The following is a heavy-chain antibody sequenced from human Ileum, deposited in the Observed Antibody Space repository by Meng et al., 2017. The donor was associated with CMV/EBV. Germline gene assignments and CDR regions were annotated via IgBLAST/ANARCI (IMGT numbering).Heavy chain of an antibody. J-gene: IGHJ4*02. CDR1: GDSITTGNAY. CDR2: IYNSGKT. Sequence: QVQLQESGPGLVKPSGTLSLICSVSGDSITTGNAYWSWIRQAPGKDMEWIGYIYNSGKTDCNPSLKSRVTISIDTSKNQFSLKLTSVTAADTAVYYCARGRVAQDYWGQGTLVTVSS. V-gene: IGHV4-30-4*01. CDR3: ARGRVAQDY.